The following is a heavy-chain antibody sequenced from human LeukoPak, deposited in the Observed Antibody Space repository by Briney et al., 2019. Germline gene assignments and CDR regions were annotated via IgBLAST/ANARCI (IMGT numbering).Heavy chain of an antibody. V-gene: IGHV4-30-4*01. CDR2: IYYSGST. J-gene: IGHJ4*02. D-gene: IGHD4-17*01. CDR1: GGSISSGDYY. CDR3: ARARAVTTGFGFDY. Sequence: PSQTLSLTCTVSGGSISSGDYYWSWIRQPPGKGLEWIGYIYYSGSTYYNPSLKSRVTISVDTSKNQFSLKLSSVTAADTAVYYCARARAVTTGFGFDYWGQGTLVTVSS.